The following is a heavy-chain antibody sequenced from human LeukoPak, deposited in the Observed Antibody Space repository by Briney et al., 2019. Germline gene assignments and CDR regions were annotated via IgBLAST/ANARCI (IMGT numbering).Heavy chain of an antibody. J-gene: IGHJ4*02. D-gene: IGHD6-19*01. Sequence: PSETLSLTCTVSGGSISSYYWSWIPQPPGKGLEWIGYIYYSGSTNYNPSLKSRVTISVDTSKNQFSLKLSSVTAADTAVYYCAKDSVGVAGPDYWGQGSLVTVSS. CDR1: GGSISSYY. CDR3: AKDSVGVAGPDY. CDR2: IYYSGST. V-gene: IGHV4-59*12.